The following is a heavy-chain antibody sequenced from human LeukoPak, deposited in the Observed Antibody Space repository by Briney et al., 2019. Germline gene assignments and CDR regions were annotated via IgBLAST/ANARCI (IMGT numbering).Heavy chain of an antibody. CDR1: GYTFTSYG. D-gene: IGHD6-13*01. Sequence: GASVKVSCKASGYTFTSYGISWVRQAPGHGLEWMGWISAYNGNTNYAQKLQGRVTMTTDTSTSTAYMELRSLRSDDTAVYYCARWSSSWLPNWFDPWGQGTLVTVSS. V-gene: IGHV1-18*01. CDR3: ARWSSSWLPNWFDP. CDR2: ISAYNGNT. J-gene: IGHJ5*02.